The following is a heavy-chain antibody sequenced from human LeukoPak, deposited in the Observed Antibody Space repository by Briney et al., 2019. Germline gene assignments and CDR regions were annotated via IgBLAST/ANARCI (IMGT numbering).Heavy chain of an antibody. CDR1: GYTFTNYY. J-gene: IGHJ5*02. Sequence: SVKVSCKASGYTFTNYYIHWVRQAPGQGLECMGIINTSGGSTSYAQKFQGRVTMTRDMSTSTVYMELSSLRSEDTAVYYCARGGVGATTYVWFDPWGQGTLVTVSS. CDR2: INTSGGST. D-gene: IGHD1-26*01. CDR3: ARGGVGATTYVWFDP. V-gene: IGHV1-46*01.